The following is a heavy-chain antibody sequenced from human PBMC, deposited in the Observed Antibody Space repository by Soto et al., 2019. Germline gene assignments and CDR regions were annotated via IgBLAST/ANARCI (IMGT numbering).Heavy chain of an antibody. CDR2: IYYSGST. CDR1: GGSVSSGDYY. V-gene: IGHV4-61*08. Sequence: SETLSLTCTVSGGSVSSGDYYWSWMRQPPGKGLEWIGYIYYSGSTNYNPSLKSRVSISLDTSKNQFSLRLTSVTAADTAVYYCARIPVDTYMINWFDPWGQGTLVTAPQ. D-gene: IGHD5-18*01. J-gene: IGHJ5*02. CDR3: ARIPVDTYMINWFDP.